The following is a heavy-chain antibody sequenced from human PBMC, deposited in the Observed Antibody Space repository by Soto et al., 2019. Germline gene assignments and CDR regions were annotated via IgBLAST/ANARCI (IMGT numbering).Heavy chain of an antibody. Sequence: SETLSLTXTVSGGSISSYYWSWIRQPPGKGLEWIGYIYYSGSTNYNPSLKSRVTISVDTSKNQFSLKLSSVTAADTAVYYCARVGYCGGDCSFPDYWGQGTLVTVSS. J-gene: IGHJ4*02. D-gene: IGHD2-21*02. V-gene: IGHV4-59*01. CDR2: IYYSGST. CDR1: GGSISSYY. CDR3: ARVGYCGGDCSFPDY.